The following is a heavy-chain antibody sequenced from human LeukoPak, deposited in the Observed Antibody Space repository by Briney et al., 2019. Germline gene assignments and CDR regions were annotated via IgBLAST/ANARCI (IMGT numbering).Heavy chain of an antibody. CDR2: ISYDGSNK. V-gene: IGHV3-30*04. J-gene: IGHJ6*03. CDR1: GFTFSSYA. Sequence: GGSLRLSCAASGFTFSSYAMHWVRQAPGKGLEWVAVISYDGSNKYYADSVKGRFTISRDNSKNTLYLQMNSLRAEDTAVYYCARPLLWFGELLLSYYYYYMDVWGKGTTVTVSS. D-gene: IGHD3-10*01. CDR3: ARPLLWFGELLLSYYYYYMDV.